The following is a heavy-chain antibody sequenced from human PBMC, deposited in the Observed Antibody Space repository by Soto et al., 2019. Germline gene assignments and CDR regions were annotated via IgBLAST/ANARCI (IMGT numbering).Heavy chain of an antibody. V-gene: IGHV3-53*01. CDR2: IYSGGST. CDR1: GFTVSSNY. D-gene: IGHD2-8*02. CDR3: ASDGPTVVSPNWYFDL. Sequence: EVQLVESGGGLIQPGGSLRLSCAASGFTVSSNYMSWVRQAPGKGLEWVSVIYSGGSTYYADSVKGRFTISRDNSKHPLYLQMNSLRAEDTAVYYCASDGPTVVSPNWYFDLWGRGTLVTVSS. J-gene: IGHJ2*01.